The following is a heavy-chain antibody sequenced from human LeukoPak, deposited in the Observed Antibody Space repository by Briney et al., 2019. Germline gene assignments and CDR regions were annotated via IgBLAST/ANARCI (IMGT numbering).Heavy chain of an antibody. CDR1: GASISSGDYY. CDR3: ARGPNYVWGSYRYFDY. V-gene: IGHV4-30-4*01. J-gene: IGHJ4*02. D-gene: IGHD3-16*02. Sequence: SQTLSLTCTVSGASISSGDYYWSWIRQSPGRGLEWIGYIYYSGSTSYNPSLKSRVTISVDTSKNQFSLKLTSVTAADTAVYYCARGPNYVWGSYRYFDYWGQGTLVTVSS. CDR2: IYYSGST.